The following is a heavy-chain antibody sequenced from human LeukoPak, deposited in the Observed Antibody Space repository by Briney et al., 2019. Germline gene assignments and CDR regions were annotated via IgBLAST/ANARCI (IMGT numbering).Heavy chain of an antibody. CDR1: GDSISLSFYY. Sequence: SETLSLTCSVSGDSISLSFYYWGWIRQPPGKALAWIGSVYYSGTTSYNPSLKSRVTISVDMSKNHFSLRLRSVTAADTAMYYCARGTLYRGWSYYLDFWGQGSQVTASS. V-gene: IGHV4-39*07. D-gene: IGHD6-19*01. J-gene: IGHJ4*02. CDR2: VYYSGTT. CDR3: ARGTLYRGWSYYLDF.